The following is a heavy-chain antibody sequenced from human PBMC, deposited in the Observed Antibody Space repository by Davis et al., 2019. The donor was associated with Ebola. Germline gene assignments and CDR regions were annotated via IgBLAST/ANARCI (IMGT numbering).Heavy chain of an antibody. J-gene: IGHJ3*02. CDR2: INPITGGT. CDR3: AREGRRYYDSSGYVFDI. CDR1: GYRFTSYY. Sequence: ASVKVSCKASGYRFTSYYMHWVRQAPGQGLEWMGIINPITGGTSYAQNFQVRVNMTRDTSTSTVYMELSSLRSEDMAVYYCAREGRRYYDSSGYVFDIWGQGTMVKVSS. V-gene: IGHV1-46*01. D-gene: IGHD3-22*01.